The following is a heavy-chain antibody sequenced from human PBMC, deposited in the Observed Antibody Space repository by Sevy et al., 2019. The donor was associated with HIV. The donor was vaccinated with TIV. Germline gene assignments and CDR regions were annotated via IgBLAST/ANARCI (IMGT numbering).Heavy chain of an antibody. Sequence: GGSLRLSCAASRFTFKTYWMSWVHQAPGKWLEWVGNIKEDGSAKYYADSVRGRFTISRDNAKNSLYLQMSSLRVEDTAVYYCARDSPGYGGYSYWGQGTLVTVSS. V-gene: IGHV3-7*01. CDR2: IKEDGSAK. D-gene: IGHD1-26*01. CDR1: RFTFKTYW. J-gene: IGHJ4*01. CDR3: ARDSPGYGGYSY.